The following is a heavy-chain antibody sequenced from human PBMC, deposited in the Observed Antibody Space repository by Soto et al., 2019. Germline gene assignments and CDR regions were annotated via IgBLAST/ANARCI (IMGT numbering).Heavy chain of an antibody. CDR1: GFTFSSYA. V-gene: IGHV3-30-3*01. J-gene: IGHJ6*02. CDR2: ISYDGSNK. D-gene: IGHD2-2*01. CDR3: ARATMYQPPTKSLYNGMDV. Sequence: QVQLVESGGGVVQPGRSLRLSCAASGFTFSSYAMHWVRQAPGKGLEWVAVISYDGSNKYYADSVKGRFTISRDNSKNTLYLQMNSLRAEDTAVYYCARATMYQPPTKSLYNGMDVWGQGTTVTVSS.